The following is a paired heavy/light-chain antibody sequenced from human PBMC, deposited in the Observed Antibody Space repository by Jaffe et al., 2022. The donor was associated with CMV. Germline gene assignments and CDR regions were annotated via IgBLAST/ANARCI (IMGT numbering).Light chain of an antibody. CDR2: AAS. CDR1: QGISNS. J-gene: IGKJ1*01. Sequence: DIQMTQSPSSLSASVGDRVTITCRASQGISNSLAWYQQKPGKAPKLLLYAASRLESGVPSRFSGSGSGTDYTLTISSLQPEDFATYYCQQYYSLRTFGQGTKVEIK. V-gene: IGKV1-NL1*01. CDR3: QQYYSLRT.
Heavy chain of an antibody. Sequence: EVQLVESGGGLVKPGGSLRLSCAASGFTFSSYSMNWVRQAPGKGLEWVSSISSSSSYIYYADSVKGRFTISRDNAKNSLYLQMNSLRAEDTAVYYCARDGPSRGYCSSTSCLKTNWFDPWGQGTLVTVSS. J-gene: IGHJ5*02. D-gene: IGHD2-2*01. CDR1: GFTFSSYS. CDR2: ISSSSSYI. CDR3: ARDGPSRGYCSSTSCLKTNWFDP. V-gene: IGHV3-21*01.